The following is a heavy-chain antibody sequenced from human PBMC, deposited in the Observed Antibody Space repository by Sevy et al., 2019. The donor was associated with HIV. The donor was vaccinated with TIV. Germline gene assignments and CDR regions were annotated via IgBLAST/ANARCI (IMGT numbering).Heavy chain of an antibody. V-gene: IGHV1-46*01. CDR2: INPSGGST. D-gene: IGHD2-15*01. CDR3: ARDRVVVVVAATHSRGYFDY. J-gene: IGHJ4*02. Sequence: ASVKVSCKASGYTFTSYYMHWVRQAPGQGLEWMGIINPSGGSTSYAQKFQGRVTMTRDTSTSTVYMELSSLGSEDTAVYYCARDRVVVVVAATHSRGYFDYWGQGTLVTVSS. CDR1: GYTFTSYY.